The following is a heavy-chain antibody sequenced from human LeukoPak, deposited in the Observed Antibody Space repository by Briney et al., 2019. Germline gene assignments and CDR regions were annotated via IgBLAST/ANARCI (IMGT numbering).Heavy chain of an antibody. CDR3: ARGPPGRDPVALYYYGMDV. CDR1: GYTFTSYY. CDR2: INPSGGST. D-gene: IGHD5-12*01. J-gene: IGHJ6*02. V-gene: IGHV1-46*01. Sequence: ASVKVSCKASGYTFTSYYMHWVRQAPGQGLEWMGIINPSGGSTSYAQKFQGRVTMTRDTSTSTVYMELSSLRSEDTAVYYCARGPPGRDPVALYYYGMDVWGQGTTVTVSS.